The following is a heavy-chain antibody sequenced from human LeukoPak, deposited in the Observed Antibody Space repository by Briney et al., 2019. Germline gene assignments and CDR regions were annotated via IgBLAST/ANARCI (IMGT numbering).Heavy chain of an antibody. V-gene: IGHV3-23*01. CDR1: GFTFSSYA. CDR3: ASERGMRGSYRPSFDY. Sequence: GGSLRLSCAASGFTFSSYAMSWVRQAPRKGLEWVSAISGSGGSTYYADSVKGRFTISRDNSKNTLYLQMNSLRAEDTAVYYCASERGMRGSYRPSFDYWGQGTLVTVSS. CDR2: ISGSGGST. J-gene: IGHJ4*02. D-gene: IGHD3-16*02.